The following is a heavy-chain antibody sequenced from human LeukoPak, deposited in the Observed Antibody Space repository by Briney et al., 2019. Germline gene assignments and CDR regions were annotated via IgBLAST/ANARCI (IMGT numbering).Heavy chain of an antibody. D-gene: IGHD6-13*01. Sequence: GGSLRLSCAASGFSFSSYSMNRVRQAPGKGLEWISYISYSSTIYYADSVKGRFTISRDNAKNSLYLQMNSLRAEDTAVYYCATPAWYSSISVWGNGTTVTVSS. CDR3: ATPAWYSSISV. CDR2: ISYSSTI. CDR1: GFSFSSYS. V-gene: IGHV3-48*01. J-gene: IGHJ6*04.